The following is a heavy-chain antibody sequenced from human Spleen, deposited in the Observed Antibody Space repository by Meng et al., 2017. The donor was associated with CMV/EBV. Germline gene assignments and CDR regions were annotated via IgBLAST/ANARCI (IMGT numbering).Heavy chain of an antibody. CDR3: ARDIYYYDAVRYYYYGMDV. CDR2: ISSSSSYI. J-gene: IGHJ6*02. V-gene: IGHV3-21*01. D-gene: IGHD3-22*01. CDR1: GFTFSDYS. Sequence: GESLKISCAASGFTFSDYSMNWVRQAPGKGLEWVSSISSSSSYIYYADSVEGRFTISRDNSKNTLYLQMNSLRAEDTAVYYCARDIYYYDAVRYYYYGMDVWGQGTTVTVSS.